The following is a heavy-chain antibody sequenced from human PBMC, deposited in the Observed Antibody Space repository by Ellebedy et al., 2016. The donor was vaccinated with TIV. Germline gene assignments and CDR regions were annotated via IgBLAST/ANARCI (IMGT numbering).Heavy chain of an antibody. Sequence: PGGSLRLSCAPPGFTSSSYAMHWVLQAPGKGLEWVVVISYRGSDKYYADSVKGRFTISRDNSKNTVYLQMNSLRAEDTAVYYCARDLHFGDYINYGMDVWGQGTSVTVSS. J-gene: IGHJ6*02. V-gene: IGHV3-30*07. CDR2: ISYRGSDK. D-gene: IGHD4-17*01. CDR3: ARDLHFGDYINYGMDV. CDR1: GFTSSSYA.